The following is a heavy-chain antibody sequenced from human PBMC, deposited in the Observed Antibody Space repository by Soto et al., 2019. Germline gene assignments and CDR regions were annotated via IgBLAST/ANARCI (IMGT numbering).Heavy chain of an antibody. D-gene: IGHD3-16*01. J-gene: IGHJ4*02. V-gene: IGHV1-69*01. CDR1: GGTFSGYV. CDR2: FVPLFGTT. CDR3: AAHGLGVSSPPYFDT. Sequence: QLVQSGSEVKKPGSSVKVSCQASGGTFSGYVVTWVRQAPGQGLEWMGEFVPLFGTTNYAQRFSGRITMTAEESTSTAYMALRTLRSDDTAVYYCAAHGLGVSSPPYFDTWGQGTLVTVSS.